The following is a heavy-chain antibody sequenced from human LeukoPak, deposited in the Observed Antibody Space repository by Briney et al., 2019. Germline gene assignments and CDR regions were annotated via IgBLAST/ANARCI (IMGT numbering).Heavy chain of an antibody. CDR2: IRSKAYGGTT. V-gene: IGHV3-49*03. CDR1: GFTFGDYA. CDR3: TRDKAAPMGYY. D-gene: IGHD2-15*01. Sequence: GGSLRLSCTASGFTFGDYAMSWFRQAPGKGLEWVGFIRSKAYGGTTEYAASVKGRFTISRDDSKIIAYLQMNSLKTEDTAVYYCTRDKAAPMGYYWGQGTLVTVSS. J-gene: IGHJ4*02.